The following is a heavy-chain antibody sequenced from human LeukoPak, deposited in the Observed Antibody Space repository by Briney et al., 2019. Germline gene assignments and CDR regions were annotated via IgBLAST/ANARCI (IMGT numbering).Heavy chain of an antibody. CDR3: ASERGWFGEFDY. J-gene: IGHJ4*02. V-gene: IGHV3-48*01. D-gene: IGHD3-10*01. CDR1: GFTFSSYS. CDR2: ISGSSSTI. Sequence: GGSLRLSCAASGFTFSSYSMNWVRQAPGKGLEWVSYISGSSSTIYYADSVKGRFTISRDNAKNSLYLQMNSLRVEDTAVYYCASERGWFGEFDYWGQATLVTVSS.